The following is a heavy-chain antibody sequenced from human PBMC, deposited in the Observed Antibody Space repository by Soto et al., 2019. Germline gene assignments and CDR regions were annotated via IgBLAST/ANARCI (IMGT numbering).Heavy chain of an antibody. CDR3: ARGRIIVAGGFDP. J-gene: IGHJ5*02. Sequence: QVQLVQSGAAVKKPGASVKVSCKASGYNFTSYDIIWVRQATGQGLEWMGWMNPSTGNTDSAEKFQGRLTMTRNTSISTVYMELSSLSFEDTAVYYCARGRIIVAGGFDPWGQGTLVTVSS. CDR2: MNPSTGNT. CDR1: GYNFTSYD. V-gene: IGHV1-8*01. D-gene: IGHD6-19*01.